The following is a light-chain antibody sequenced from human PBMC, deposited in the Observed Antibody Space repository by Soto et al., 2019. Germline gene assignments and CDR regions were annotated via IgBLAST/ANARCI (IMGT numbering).Light chain of an antibody. V-gene: IGLV2-14*03. Sequence: QSALTQPASVSGSPGQTITISCTGTSCNVGADNYVYWYQQHPGKAPKLMIYDVTNRPSGVSIRFSGSKSGNTASLAISGVEAEDEADYYCSSYRPSNSLVFGGGTKLTVL. CDR3: SSYRPSNSLV. J-gene: IGLJ2*01. CDR2: DVT. CDR1: SCNVGADNY.